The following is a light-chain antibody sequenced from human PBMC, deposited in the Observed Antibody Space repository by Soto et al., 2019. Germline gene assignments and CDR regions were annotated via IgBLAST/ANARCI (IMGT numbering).Light chain of an antibody. CDR3: QQYGSSQVT. Sequence: EIVLTQSPGTMSLSPGERATLSCRASQSVSSSYLAWYQQKPGQAPRLLIYGASSRATGIPDRFSGSGSGTDFTLTISRLEPEDFAVYYCQQYGSSQVTFGQGTEGEIK. CDR1: QSVSSSY. V-gene: IGKV3-20*01. CDR2: GAS. J-gene: IGKJ1*01.